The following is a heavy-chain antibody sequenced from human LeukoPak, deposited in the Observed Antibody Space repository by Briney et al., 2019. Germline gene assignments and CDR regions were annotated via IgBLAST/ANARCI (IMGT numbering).Heavy chain of an antibody. V-gene: IGHV3-23*01. D-gene: IGHD2-21*01. CDR2: ITGNGVYT. CDR3: AKSYCGGECG. J-gene: IGHJ4*02. CDR1: GLPFGSYG. Sequence: GGSLRLSCAVSGLPFGSYGMTWVRQAPGKGLEWVSGITGNGVYTYYADSVKGRFTISRDNSKSTLSLQMNSLRAEDTAVYYCAKSYCGGECGWGPGTLVTVSS.